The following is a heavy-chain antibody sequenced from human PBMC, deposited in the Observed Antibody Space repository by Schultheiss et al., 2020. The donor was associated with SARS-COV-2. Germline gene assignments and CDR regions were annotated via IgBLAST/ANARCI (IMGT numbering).Heavy chain of an antibody. CDR3: ARDSRRFLEWLLYNPPFDY. CDR1: GGSISSYY. J-gene: IGHJ4*02. V-gene: IGHV4-59*12. D-gene: IGHD3-3*01. CDR2: IYYSGST. Sequence: SETLSLTCTVSGGSISSYYWSWIRQPAGKGLEWIGYIYYSGSTYYNPSLKSRVTISVDTSKNQFSLKLSSVTAADTAVYYCARDSRRFLEWLLYNPPFDYWGQGTLGNRLL.